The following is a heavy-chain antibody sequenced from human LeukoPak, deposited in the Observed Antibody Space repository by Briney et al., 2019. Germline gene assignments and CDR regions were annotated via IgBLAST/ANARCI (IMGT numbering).Heavy chain of an antibody. J-gene: IGHJ4*02. Sequence: SQTLSLTCTVSGGSISSGSYYWSWIRQPAGKGLEWIGRIYTSGSTNYNSSLKSRVTISVDTSKNQFSLKLSSVTAADTAVYYCAREGIVGATTGFDYWGQGTLVTVSS. D-gene: IGHD1-26*01. CDR3: AREGIVGATTGFDY. CDR1: GGSISSGSYY. V-gene: IGHV4-61*02. CDR2: IYTSGST.